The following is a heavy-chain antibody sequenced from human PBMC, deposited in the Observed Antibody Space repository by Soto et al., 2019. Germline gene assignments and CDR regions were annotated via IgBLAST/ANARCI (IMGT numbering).Heavy chain of an antibody. CDR1: GFDFKTYG. V-gene: IGHV3-33*01. Sequence: QGHLVESGGGVVQPGRCLRLSCVASGFDFKTYGMQWVRQAPGKGPEWVDVIGFDGTNIHYSDSVKGRCSISRDNSENTLSLQMNTLRVEDTALYYCGRTACVINNCSYRGVRWGQGTLVTV. CDR3: GRTACVINNCSYRGVR. CDR2: IGFDGTNI. J-gene: IGHJ4*02. D-gene: IGHD3-10*01.